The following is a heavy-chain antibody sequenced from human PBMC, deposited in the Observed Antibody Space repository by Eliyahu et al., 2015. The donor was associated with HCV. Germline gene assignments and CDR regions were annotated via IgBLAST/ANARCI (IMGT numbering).Heavy chain of an antibody. CDR2: IYYSGST. D-gene: IGHD6-19*01. J-gene: IGHJ4*02. CDR3: ARHPGGWAELNWYFDY. V-gene: IGHV4-39*01. Sequence: LEYIGIIYYSGSTYYNPSLKSRVTISVDTSKNQFSLKLSSVTAADTAVYYCARHPGGWAELNWYFDYWGQGTLVTVSS.